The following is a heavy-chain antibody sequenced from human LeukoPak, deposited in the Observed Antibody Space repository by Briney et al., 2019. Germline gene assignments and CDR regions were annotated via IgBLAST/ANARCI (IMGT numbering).Heavy chain of an antibody. CDR2: IRSTAYGGTT. Sequence: GGSLRLSCVASGFTFSNYEMNWVRQAPGKGLEWVGFIRSTAYGGTTEYAASVKGRFTISRDDSKSIAYLQMNSLKTEDTAVYYCTSPKYSSSSDQLDYWGQGTLVTVSS. V-gene: IGHV3-49*04. CDR3: TSPKYSSSSDQLDY. J-gene: IGHJ4*02. D-gene: IGHD6-6*01. CDR1: GFTFSNYE.